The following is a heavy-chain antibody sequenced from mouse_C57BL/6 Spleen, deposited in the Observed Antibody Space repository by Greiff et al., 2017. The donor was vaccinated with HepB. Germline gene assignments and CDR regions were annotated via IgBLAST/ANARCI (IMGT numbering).Heavy chain of an antibody. CDR3: ARERYGRYFDY. CDR1: GFTFSSYA. D-gene: IGHD1-1*02. V-gene: IGHV5-4*01. J-gene: IGHJ2*01. CDR2: ISDGGSYT. Sequence: EVNVVESGGGLVKPGGSLKLSCAASGFTFSSYAMSRVRQTPEKRLEWVATISDGGSYTYYPDNVKGRFTISRDNAKNNLYLQMSHLKSEDTAMYYCARERYGRYFDYWGQGTTLTVSS.